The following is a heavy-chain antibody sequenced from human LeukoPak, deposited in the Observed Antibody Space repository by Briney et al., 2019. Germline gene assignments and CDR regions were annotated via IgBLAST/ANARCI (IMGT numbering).Heavy chain of an antibody. CDR2: IYTSGST. CDR3: ARHCPSSISCYHDY. CDR1: GGSISSYY. D-gene: IGHD2-2*01. V-gene: IGHV4-4*09. J-gene: IGHJ4*02. Sequence: PETLSLTCTVSGGSISSYYWSWIRQPPGKGLEWIGYIYTSGSTNYNPSLKSRVTISVDTSKNQFSLKLSSVTAADTAVYYCARHCPSSISCYHDYWGQGTLVTVSS.